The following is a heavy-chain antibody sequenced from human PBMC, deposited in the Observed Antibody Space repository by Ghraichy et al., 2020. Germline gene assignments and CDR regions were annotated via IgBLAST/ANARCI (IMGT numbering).Heavy chain of an antibody. CDR3: ARDARLDCRGGSCYSWFDP. V-gene: IGHV4-34*01. CDR1: GGSFTAYF. D-gene: IGHD2-15*01. Sequence: SETLSLSCTVYGGSFTAYFWTWIRQPPGKGLEWIGEINHSGSTSYNPSLRSRLTISADTSKNQFSLSLSSVTAADTAVYYCARDARLDCRGGSCYSWFDPWGQGTLVTVSS. J-gene: IGHJ5*02. CDR2: INHSGST.